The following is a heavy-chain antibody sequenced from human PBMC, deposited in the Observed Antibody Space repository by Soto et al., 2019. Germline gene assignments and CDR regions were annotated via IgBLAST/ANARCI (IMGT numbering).Heavy chain of an antibody. CDR3: TKAWNYYDSSDYYYFDY. Sequence: EVQLLESGGGLVQPGGSLRLSCAASGFTFSSYAMSWVRQAPGKGLEWVSAISGSGGSTYYADSVKGRFTISRDKSKNTLYLQRNSLRAEDTAVYYCTKAWNYYDSSDYYYFDYWGQGTLVTVSS. CDR1: GFTFSSYA. J-gene: IGHJ4*02. V-gene: IGHV3-23*01. D-gene: IGHD3-22*01. CDR2: ISGSGGST.